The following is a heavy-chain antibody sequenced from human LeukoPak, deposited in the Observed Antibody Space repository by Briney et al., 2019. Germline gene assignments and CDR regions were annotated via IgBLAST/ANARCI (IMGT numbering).Heavy chain of an antibody. V-gene: IGHV4-39*01. CDR3: ASVATNYSYYYMDV. CDR2: IYFRGST. Sequence: SETLSLTCTVSGGSISSSRDYSGWIRQPRGKGLEWTGNIYFRGSTYYKPSLQSRVTISADTSKNQLSLKRSSVTAADTAVYYCASVATNYSYYYMDVWGKGTTVTVSS. CDR1: GGSISSSRDY. J-gene: IGHJ6*03.